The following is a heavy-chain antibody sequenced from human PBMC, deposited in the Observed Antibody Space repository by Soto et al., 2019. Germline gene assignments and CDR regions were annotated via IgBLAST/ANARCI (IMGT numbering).Heavy chain of an antibody. V-gene: IGHV1-18*01. J-gene: IGHJ6*02. CDR2: ISAYNGNT. CDR3: ARGWDTAMVKGDYYYYGMDV. D-gene: IGHD5-18*01. CDR1: GYTFTSYG. Sequence: ASVKVSCKASGYTFTSYGISWVRQAPGQGLEWMGWISAYNGNTNYAQKFQGRVTMTRNTSISTAYMELSSLRSEDTAVYYCARGWDTAMVKGDYYYYGMDVWGQGTTVTVSS.